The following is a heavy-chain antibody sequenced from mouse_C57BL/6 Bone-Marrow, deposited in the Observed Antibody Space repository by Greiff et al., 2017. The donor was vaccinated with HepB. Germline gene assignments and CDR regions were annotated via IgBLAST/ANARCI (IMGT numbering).Heavy chain of an antibody. CDR2: IDPNSGGT. CDR1: GYTFTSYW. V-gene: IGHV1-72*01. J-gene: IGHJ2*01. D-gene: IGHD2-5*01. CDR3: ARHALYYSNYDYFDY. Sequence: QVQLQQPGAELVKHGASVKLSCKASGYTFTSYWMHWVKQRPGRGLEWIGRIDPNSGGTKYNEKFKSKATLTVDKPSSTAYMQVSSLTSEDSAVYYCARHALYYSNYDYFDYWGQGTTLTVSS.